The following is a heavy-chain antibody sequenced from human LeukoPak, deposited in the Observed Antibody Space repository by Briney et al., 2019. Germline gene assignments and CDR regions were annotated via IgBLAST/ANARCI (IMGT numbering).Heavy chain of an antibody. CDR1: GYGFTSYW. Sequence: GVPLQISSQGSGYGFTSYWIGWVRPVPGKGLEWMGIIYPGDSDTRYSPSFQGQVTISADKSISTAYLQWSSLKASDTAMYYCARRYMVRGVIDYWGQGTLVTVSS. V-gene: IGHV5-51*01. CDR2: IYPGDSDT. J-gene: IGHJ4*02. CDR3: ARRYMVRGVIDY. D-gene: IGHD3-10*01.